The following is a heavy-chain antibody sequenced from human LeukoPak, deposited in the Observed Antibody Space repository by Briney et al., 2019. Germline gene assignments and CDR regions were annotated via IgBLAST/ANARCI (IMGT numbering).Heavy chain of an antibody. CDR2: IRSTANGYPT. V-gene: IGHV3-73*01. Sequence: GGSLRLSCAASGFTFSGSALHWVRQASGKGLGWVGRIRSTANGYPTAYAASVKGRFTISRDDSKNTAYLQMDSLKTEDTAVYYCTGNYYGSGSYADFDYWGQGTLVTVSS. CDR3: TGNYYGSGSYADFDY. D-gene: IGHD3-10*01. CDR1: GFTFSGSA. J-gene: IGHJ4*02.